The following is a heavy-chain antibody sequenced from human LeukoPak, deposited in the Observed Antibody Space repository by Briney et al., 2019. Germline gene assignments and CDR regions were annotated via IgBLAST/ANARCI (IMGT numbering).Heavy chain of an antibody. CDR3: AKYGGHPLPHYYLDY. J-gene: IGHJ4*02. Sequence: GGSLRLSCAASGFTFSSYAMRWVRQAPGKGLEGVSLIIDDGHTTSYAASVKGRFTISRDNSKNTLFLKMNSLRAEDTAVYYCAKYGGHPLPHYYLDYWGQGTQVTVSS. CDR1: GFTFSSYA. V-gene: IGHV3-23*01. CDR2: IIDDGHTT. D-gene: IGHD3-16*01.